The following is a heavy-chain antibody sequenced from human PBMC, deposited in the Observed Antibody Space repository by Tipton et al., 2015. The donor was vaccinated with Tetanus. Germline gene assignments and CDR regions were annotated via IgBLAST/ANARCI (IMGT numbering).Heavy chain of an antibody. D-gene: IGHD2-15*01. CDR3: ATSGGGHCGAKCLINFFDP. CDR2: IFYSGST. CDR1: GGSVSSSTYY. V-gene: IGHV4-39*01. Sequence: TLSLTCTVSGGSVSSSTYYWVWIRQPPGKGLEWIGTIFYSGSTYYSPSLKSRVTTSIDSSKNQLSLRLTSVTAADTAVYYCATSGGGHCGAKCLINFFDPWGQGTLVTVSS. J-gene: IGHJ5*02.